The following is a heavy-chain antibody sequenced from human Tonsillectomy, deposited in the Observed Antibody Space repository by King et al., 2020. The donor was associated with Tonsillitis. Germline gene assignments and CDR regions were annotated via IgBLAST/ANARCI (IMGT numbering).Heavy chain of an antibody. J-gene: IGHJ6*02. D-gene: IGHD1-26*01. Sequence: MQLVQSGGGVVQPGRSLRLSCTASGFTFSGYGMHWVRQAPGKGLEWVAVISYDGSNKYYADSVKGRFTISRDNSKNTLYLQMNSLTAEDTAVYYCAKARGTATNYYGMDVWGRGTTVSVSS. CDR1: GFTFSGYG. V-gene: IGHV3-30*18. CDR3: AKARGTATNYYGMDV. CDR2: ISYDGSNK.